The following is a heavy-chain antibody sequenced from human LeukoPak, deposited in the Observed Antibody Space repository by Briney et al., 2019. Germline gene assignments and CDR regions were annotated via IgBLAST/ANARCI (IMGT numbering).Heavy chain of an antibody. Sequence: GGSLRLSCAASGFTFSNAWMSWVRQAPGKGLEWVGRVTSKTDGGTTDYAASVKGRFTISRDDSRNTLYLQMNSLRTEDTAVYYCTTDKLWFSYWGQGTLVTVSS. CDR2: VTSKTDGGTT. V-gene: IGHV3-15*01. CDR1: GFTFSNAW. CDR3: TTDKLWFSY. D-gene: IGHD5-18*01. J-gene: IGHJ4*02.